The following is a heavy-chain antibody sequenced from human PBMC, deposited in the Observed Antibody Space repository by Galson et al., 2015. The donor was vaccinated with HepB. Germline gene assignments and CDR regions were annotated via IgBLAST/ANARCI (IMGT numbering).Heavy chain of an antibody. CDR2: VKTDGRTT. Sequence: SLRLSCAASRDILSHAWMTWVRQAPGKGLEWVGHVKTDGRTTAYAAPVQGRFTISTDYSKNTLYLQMNSLEAEDTAMYYCAADDAHFGSGELDYWGQGTLVTVSS. J-gene: IGHJ4*02. CDR3: AADDAHFGSGELDY. D-gene: IGHD3-10*01. CDR1: RDILSHAW. V-gene: IGHV3-15*07.